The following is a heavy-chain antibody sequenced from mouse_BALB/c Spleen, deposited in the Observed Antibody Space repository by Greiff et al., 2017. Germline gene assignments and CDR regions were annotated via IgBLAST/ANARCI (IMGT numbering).Heavy chain of an antibody. Sequence: VKLMESGAELAKPGASVKMSCKASGYTFTSYWMHWVKQRPGQGLEWIGYINPSTGYTEYNQKFKDKATLTADKSSSTAYMQLSSLTSEDSAVYYCARWNYYGNSGDAMDYWGQGTSVTVSS. CDR1: GYTFTSYW. V-gene: IGHV1-7*01. CDR3: ARWNYYGNSGDAMDY. J-gene: IGHJ4*01. CDR2: INPSTGYT. D-gene: IGHD2-1*01.